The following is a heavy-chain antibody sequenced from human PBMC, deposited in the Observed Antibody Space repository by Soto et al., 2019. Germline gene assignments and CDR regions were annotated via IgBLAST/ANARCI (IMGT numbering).Heavy chain of an antibody. V-gene: IGHV3-23*01. D-gene: IGHD1-20*01. Sequence: GGSLRLSCEASGFTLRNYSLTWIRQAPGKGLEWVSLISANDSGTYYAESVKTRFTISTDQSRNTVYLQLDSLRADDTAIYYCAKAKNDYNWDNRPPFDYWGQGTLVTLAS. CDR3: AKAKNDYNWDNRPPFDY. CDR1: GFTLRNYS. CDR2: ISANDSGT. J-gene: IGHJ4*02.